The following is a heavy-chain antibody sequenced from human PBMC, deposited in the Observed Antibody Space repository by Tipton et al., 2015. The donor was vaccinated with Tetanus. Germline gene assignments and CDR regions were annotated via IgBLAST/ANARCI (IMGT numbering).Heavy chain of an antibody. V-gene: IGHV4-31*03. CDR1: GGSISSGGYY. D-gene: IGHD1-1*01. Sequence: TLSLTCTVSGGSISSGGYYWSWIRQHPGKGLEWIGDIYYSGSTYYNPSLKSRLTISVDTSKNQFSLQLSSVTAADTAVYYCARVGRTNCIPGSCHWFDPWGQGTLVTVSS. CDR3: ARVGRTNCIPGSCHWFDP. CDR2: IYYSGST. J-gene: IGHJ5*02.